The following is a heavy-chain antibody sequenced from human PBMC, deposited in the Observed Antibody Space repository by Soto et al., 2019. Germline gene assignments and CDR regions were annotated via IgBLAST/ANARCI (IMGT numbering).Heavy chain of an antibody. V-gene: IGHV2-5*02. CDR1: GFSLSTNGVG. CDR3: AHSAQFMDYFDY. CDR2: IFWDDDK. Sequence: QITLQESGPTLVKPTQTLTLTCTFSGFSLSTNGVGVGWIRQPPGKALEWLALIFWDDDKKYSPSLMSRLTITKDTSKNPVLLTMTNMDPVYTATYYCAHSAQFMDYFDYWGQGTLVTVAS. J-gene: IGHJ4*02. D-gene: IGHD2-2*03.